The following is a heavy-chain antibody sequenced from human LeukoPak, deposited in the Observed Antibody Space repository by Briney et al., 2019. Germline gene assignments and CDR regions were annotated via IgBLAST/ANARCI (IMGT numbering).Heavy chain of an antibody. V-gene: IGHV6-1*01. CDR1: GDSVSSNSAA. J-gene: IGHJ4*02. CDR2: TYYRSEWHN. Sequence: SQTLSLTCAISGDSVSSNSAAWNRIRQSPSRGLEWLGRTYYRSEWHNDYAVSVKSRIIISPDTFNNQFSLQLKSVTPEDTAVYYCARDLAGFGGYSYGMVDYWGQGTLVTVSS. CDR3: ARDLAGFGGYSYGMVDY. D-gene: IGHD5-18*01.